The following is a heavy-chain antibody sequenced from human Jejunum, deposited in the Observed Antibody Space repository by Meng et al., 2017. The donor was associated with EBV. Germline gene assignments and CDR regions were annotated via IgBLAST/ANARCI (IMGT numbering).Heavy chain of an antibody. V-gene: IGHV3-11*01. CDR3: ARGAVLSLRSQFDP. CDR2: ISSSGTTI. CDR1: GFNFSDYY. Sequence: GQLVESGGGLVRPGGSLRLSCAASGFNFSDYYMSWFRQAPGRGLEWVSYISSSGTTIFYADSVQGRFTISRDNAKNSVFLQMRSLTVEDTAVYYCARGAVLSLRSQFDPWGQGTLVTVSS. D-gene: IGHD4-17*01. J-gene: IGHJ5*02.